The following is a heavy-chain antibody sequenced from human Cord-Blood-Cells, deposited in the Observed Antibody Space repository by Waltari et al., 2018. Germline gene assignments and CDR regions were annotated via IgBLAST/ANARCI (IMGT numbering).Heavy chain of an antibody. CDR1: GFTFSSYG. CDR2: IWYDGSNK. J-gene: IGHJ4*02. CDR3: AREKSSWYFDY. V-gene: IGHV3-33*01. Sequence: QVQLVESGGGVVQPGRSLRLSCAASGFTFSSYGMHWVRQAPGKGREWVAVIWYDGSNKYYADSVKGRFTISRDNSKNTLYLQMNSLRAEDTAVYYCAREKSSWYFDYWGQGTLVTVSS. D-gene: IGHD6-13*01.